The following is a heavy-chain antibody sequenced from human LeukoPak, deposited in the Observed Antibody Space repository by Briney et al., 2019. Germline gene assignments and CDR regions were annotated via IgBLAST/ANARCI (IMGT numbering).Heavy chain of an antibody. CDR2: IIPIFGTA. D-gene: IGHD1-26*01. CDR3: ARDSKEPHPIDY. J-gene: IGHJ4*02. Sequence: SVKVSCKASGGTFSSYAISWVRQAPGQGLEWMGGIIPIFGTANYAQKLQGRVTMTTDTSTSTAYMELRSLRSDDTAVYYCARDSKEPHPIDYWGQGTLVTVSS. CDR1: GGTFSSYA. V-gene: IGHV1-69*05.